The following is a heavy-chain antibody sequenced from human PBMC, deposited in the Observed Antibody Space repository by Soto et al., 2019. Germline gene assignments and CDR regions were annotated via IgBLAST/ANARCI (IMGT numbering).Heavy chain of an antibody. CDR1: GDAIRCSVYS. V-gene: IGHV4-39*01. J-gene: IGHJ4*02. CDR2: IYHSGST. D-gene: IGHD3-22*01. Sequence: SDTLSLNLTVSGDAIRCSVYSWGWIRQPPGKGLEWIGNIYHSGSTYYNPSLRSRVAISVDTAKNQFSLKLSSVTAADTAVYYCARYTSHYYDSSGFLYWGQG. CDR3: ARYTSHYYDSSGFLY.